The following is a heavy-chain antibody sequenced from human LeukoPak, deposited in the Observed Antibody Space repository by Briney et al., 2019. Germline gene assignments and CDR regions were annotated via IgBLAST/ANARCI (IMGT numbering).Heavy chain of an antibody. CDR3: AVSLPGGVYGDYEAKWFDP. CDR1: GYSFTGYW. J-gene: IGHJ5*02. CDR2: IYPGDSDT. V-gene: IGHV5-51*01. Sequence: GGSLKISCKGSGYSFTGYWIGWVRQMPGKGLEWVGIIYPGDSDTRYSPSFQGQVTLSADKSISTAYLQWSSLKASDTAMYYCAVSLPGGVYGDYEAKWFDPWGQGTLVTVSS. D-gene: IGHD4-17*01.